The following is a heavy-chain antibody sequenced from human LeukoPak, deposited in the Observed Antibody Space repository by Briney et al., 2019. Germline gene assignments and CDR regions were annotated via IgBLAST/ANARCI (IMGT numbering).Heavy chain of an antibody. CDR3: ARRTYFDL. J-gene: IGHJ2*01. Sequence: PSETLSLTCTVSGGSISNYYWSWVRHPPGKGLEWIGYIYYSGSTTYTPSLKSRVTISVDTSKNQFSLKLSSATAADTAVYYCARRTYFDLWGRGTLVTVSS. CDR2: IYYSGST. V-gene: IGHV4-59*08. CDR1: GGSISNYY.